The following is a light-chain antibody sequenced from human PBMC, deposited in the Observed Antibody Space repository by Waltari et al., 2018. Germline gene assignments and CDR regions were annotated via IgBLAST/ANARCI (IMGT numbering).Light chain of an antibody. V-gene: IGKV1-5*03. CDR1: ESISNW. Sequence: DIQMTQSPSTLSASVGDRVTITCRASESISNWLAWYQQKPGKAPKVLIHKASSLESGVPSRFSGSGSATAFTLTISNLQPDDFATYYCQQYDSFWTFGQGTKVEIK. CDR2: KAS. CDR3: QQYDSFWT. J-gene: IGKJ1*01.